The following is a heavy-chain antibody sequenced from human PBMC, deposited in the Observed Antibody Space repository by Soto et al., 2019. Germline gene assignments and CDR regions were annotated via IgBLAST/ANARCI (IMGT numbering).Heavy chain of an antibody. V-gene: IGHV1-3*01. J-gene: IGHJ4*02. D-gene: IGHD2-21*02. CDR3: ARAWVVVTAPDY. CDR1: GYTFTSYA. CDR2: INAGNGNT. Sequence: GASVKVSCKASGYTFTSYAMHWVRQAPGQRLEWMGWINAGNGNTKYSQKFQGRVTITRDTSASTAYMELRSLRSEDTAVYYCARAWVVVTAPDYWGQGTLVTVSS.